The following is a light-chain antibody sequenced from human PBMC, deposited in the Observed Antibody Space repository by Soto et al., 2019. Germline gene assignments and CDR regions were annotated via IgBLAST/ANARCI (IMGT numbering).Light chain of an antibody. Sequence: EIVLTQSPGTLSLSPGERASLSCRASQRISSGYLAWYQQKPGQAPRLLIYGASNRATDIPDRFSCRGSGTDVTLTISSLEPEDCAVYYWQQYGSSPPSSTFGQGTRLEIK. CDR3: QQYGSSPPSST. CDR2: GAS. J-gene: IGKJ5*01. V-gene: IGKV3-20*01. CDR1: QRISSGY.